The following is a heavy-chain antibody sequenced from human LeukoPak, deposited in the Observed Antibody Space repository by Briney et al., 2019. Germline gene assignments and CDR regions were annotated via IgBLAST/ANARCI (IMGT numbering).Heavy chain of an antibody. CDR2: ISGSGGST. CDR3: AKVTRSWDYGDYSPDY. J-gene: IGHJ4*02. V-gene: IGHV3-23*01. Sequence: PGGSLRLSCAASGFTFSSYGMSRVRQAPGKGLEWVSAISGSGGSTYYADSVKGRFTISRGNSKNTLYLQMNSLRAEDTAVYYCAKVTRSWDYGDYSPDYWGQGTLVTVSS. CDR1: GFTFSSYG. D-gene: IGHD4-17*01.